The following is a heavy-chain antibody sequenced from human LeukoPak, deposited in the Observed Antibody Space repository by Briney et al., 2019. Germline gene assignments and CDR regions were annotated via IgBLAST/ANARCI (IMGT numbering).Heavy chain of an antibody. J-gene: IGHJ5*02. CDR1: GGPFRGYY. Sequence: SETLTLTCAVYGGPFRGYYWSWIRQPPGKALEWIGEINHSGSTNHSPSLKSRVTISVDTSQNQFCLRLSSVTAADTAVYYCARGRAPGYCNLWGQGTLVTVSS. D-gene: IGHD2-15*01. CDR3: ARGRAPGYCNL. V-gene: IGHV4-34*01. CDR2: INHSGST.